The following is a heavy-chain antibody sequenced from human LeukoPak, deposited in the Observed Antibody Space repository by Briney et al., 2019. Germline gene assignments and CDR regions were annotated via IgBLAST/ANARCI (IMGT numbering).Heavy chain of an antibody. Sequence: GGSLRLSCAASGFTFSTYGMHWVRQAPGKGLEWVAVIWNDGSKTYYTDSVKGRFTISRDNSKNTLYLQMDSLRAEDTAVYYCARDRRYYDSSGYYPYWYFDLWGRGTLVTVSS. J-gene: IGHJ2*01. CDR3: ARDRRYYDSSGYYPYWYFDL. CDR1: GFTFSTYG. V-gene: IGHV3-33*01. CDR2: IWNDGSKT. D-gene: IGHD3-22*01.